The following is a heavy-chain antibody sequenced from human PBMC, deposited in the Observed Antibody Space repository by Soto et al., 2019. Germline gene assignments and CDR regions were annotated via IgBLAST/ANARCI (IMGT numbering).Heavy chain of an antibody. V-gene: IGHV4-39*01. CDR1: GVSIHNSHSF. J-gene: IGHJ5*01. CDR3: GRVVEGATRHTDFDS. D-gene: IGHD2-21*01. Sequence: TSVTLSLTCAVSGVSIHNSHSFWGWIRQPPGKGLEFIANVYYSGGAHYNPSFKSRVTISVDTATNQVSLRMSSVTAADTAVYFCGRVVEGATRHTDFDSWGQGTLVTSPQ. CDR2: VYYSGGA.